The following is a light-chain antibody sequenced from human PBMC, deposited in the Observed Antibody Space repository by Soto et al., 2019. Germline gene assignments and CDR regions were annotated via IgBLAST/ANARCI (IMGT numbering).Light chain of an antibody. CDR3: QQSHSRPIT. J-gene: IGKJ5*01. CDR1: QSTSSY. V-gene: IGKV1-39*01. CDR2: AAS. Sequence: DIQMTQSPSSLSASEGYRVTITCRASQSTSSYLNWYQQKPGKAPKFLIYAASSLQSGVPSRFSGSGSGTDFTLTISSLQPEDFATYYCQQSHSRPITFGQGTRLEI.